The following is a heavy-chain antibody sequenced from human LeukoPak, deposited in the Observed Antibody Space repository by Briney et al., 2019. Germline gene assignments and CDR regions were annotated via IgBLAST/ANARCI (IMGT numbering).Heavy chain of an antibody. V-gene: IGHV1-69*06. CDR2: IIPIFDTT. J-gene: IGHJ5*02. D-gene: IGHD3-22*01. CDR3: ARDREYYHDSSGYYSYNWFDP. CDR1: GGTFRSYA. Sequence: GASVKVSCKASGGTFRSYAINWVRQAPGQGLEWMGGIIPIFDTTNYAQQFQGRVTITADKSTSTAYMELSSLRSEDTAVYYCARDREYYHDSSGYYSYNWFDPWGQGTLVTVSS.